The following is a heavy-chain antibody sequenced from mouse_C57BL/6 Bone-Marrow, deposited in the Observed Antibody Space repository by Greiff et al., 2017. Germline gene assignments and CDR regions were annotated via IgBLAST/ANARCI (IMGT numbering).Heavy chain of an antibody. CDR2: IYPGDGDT. CDR1: GYAFSSSW. D-gene: IGHD2-2*01. V-gene: IGHV1-82*01. Sequence: QVQLQQSGPELVKPGASVKISCKASGYAFSSSWMNWVKQRPGKGLEWIGRIYPGDGDTNYNGKFKGKATLTADKSSSTAYMQLSSLTSEDSAVYFCARRVTTGNWFAYWGQGTLVTVSA. J-gene: IGHJ3*01. CDR3: ARRVTTGNWFAY.